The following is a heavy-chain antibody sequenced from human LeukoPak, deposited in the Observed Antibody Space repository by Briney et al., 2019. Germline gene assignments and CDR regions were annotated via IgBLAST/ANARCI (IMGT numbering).Heavy chain of an antibody. D-gene: IGHD3-10*01. V-gene: IGHV3-23*01. CDR2: ISGSGGST. J-gene: IGHJ4*02. Sequence: GGSLRLSCAASGFTFSSYAMSWVRQAPGKGLEWVSAISGSGGSTYYTDSVKGRFTISRDNSKNTLYLQMNSLRAEDTAVYYCAKYLGGLLRGDFDYWGQGTLVTVSS. CDR3: AKYLGGLLRGDFDY. CDR1: GFTFSSYA.